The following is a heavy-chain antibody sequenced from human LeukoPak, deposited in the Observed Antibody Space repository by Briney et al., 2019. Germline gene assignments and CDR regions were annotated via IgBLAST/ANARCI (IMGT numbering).Heavy chain of an antibody. J-gene: IGHJ3*02. V-gene: IGHV3-21*01. CDR3: ARDCGSHDASDI. CDR1: GFTFSSYN. CDR2: ISRSGSYI. D-gene: IGHD3-16*01. Sequence: GGSLRLSCAASGFTFSSYNMNWVRQAPGKGLEWVSSISRSGSYIYYADSVKGRFTISRDNAKNSLFLQMNSLRAEDTAVFYCARDCGSHDASDIWGQGTMVTVSS.